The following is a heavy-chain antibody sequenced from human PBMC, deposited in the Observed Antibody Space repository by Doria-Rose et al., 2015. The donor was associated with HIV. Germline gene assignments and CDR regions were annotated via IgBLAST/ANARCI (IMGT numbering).Heavy chain of an antibody. CDR2: IFSDDER. J-gene: IGHJ4*02. V-gene: IGHV2-26*01. Sequence: QESGPVLVKPTEALTLSCTVSGVSLSSPGMGVSWIRQPLGKALEWLAHIFSDDERSYKTSLKSRLTISRGTSKSQVVLTMTDTDPVDTATYYCARIKSSRWYHKYYFDFWGQGTLVIVSA. CDR1: GVSLSSPGMG. D-gene: IGHD6-13*01. CDR3: ARIKSSRWYHKYYFDF.